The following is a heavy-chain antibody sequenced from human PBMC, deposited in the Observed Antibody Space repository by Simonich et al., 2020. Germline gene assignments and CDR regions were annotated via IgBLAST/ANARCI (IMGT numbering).Heavy chain of an antibody. CDR1: GFSFDDYA. V-gene: IGHV3-9*01. CDR2: ISWTSVSL. Sequence: EVQLVESGGGLVQPGRSLRLSCAASGFSFDDYAMHWVRQAPGNGLEVVSGISWTSVSLGYADSVKGRFTISRDNAKNSLYLQMNSLRAEDTALYYCAKDVAAAGTEYFQHWGQGTLVTVSS. D-gene: IGHD6-13*01. CDR3: AKDVAAAGTEYFQH. J-gene: IGHJ1*01.